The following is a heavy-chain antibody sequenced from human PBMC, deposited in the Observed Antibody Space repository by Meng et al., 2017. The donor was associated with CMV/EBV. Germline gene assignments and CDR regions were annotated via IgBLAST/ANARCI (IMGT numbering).Heavy chain of an antibody. V-gene: IGHV1-46*01. J-gene: IGHJ4*02. D-gene: IGHD2-2*01. Sequence: DSVKVSCKASGYTFTSYYMHWVRQAPGQGLEWMGIINPSGGSTSYAQKFQGRVTMTRDTSTSTVYMELSSLRSEDTAVYYCARSGYCSSTSCSKTSIGVDDYWGQGTLVTVSS. CDR1: GYTFTSYY. CDR2: INPSGGST. CDR3: ARSGYCSSTSCSKTSIGVDDY.